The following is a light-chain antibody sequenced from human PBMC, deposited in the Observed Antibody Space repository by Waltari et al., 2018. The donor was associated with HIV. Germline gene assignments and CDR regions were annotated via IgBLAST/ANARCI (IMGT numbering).Light chain of an antibody. CDR1: SLDIGLYDF. V-gene: IGLV2-14*01. CDR2: AVD. CDR3: TSHTLTRILV. J-gene: IGLJ3*02. Sequence: QSALTQPASMSGSPGQSITLPCTGSSLDIGLYDFVSWYKHLPNTAPQPIIYAVDRRPPGITPRFSASESGDVASLTISGLQAEDEADYYCTSHTLTRILVFGGGTRLTVL.